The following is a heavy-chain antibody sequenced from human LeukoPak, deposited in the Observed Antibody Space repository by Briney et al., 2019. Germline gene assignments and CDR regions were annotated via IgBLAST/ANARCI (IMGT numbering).Heavy chain of an antibody. J-gene: IGHJ4*02. CDR1: GGSISSYY. D-gene: IGHD6-13*01. V-gene: IGHV4-59*01. CDR3: AREGRIAAAEV. CDR2: IFYTGST. Sequence: PSETLSLTCTVSGGSISSYYWSWIRQPPGKGLEWIGYIFYTGSTNYNPSLKSRVTISVLTSKNRFSLKLSSVTAADTAVYYCAREGRIAAAEVWGQGTLVTVSS.